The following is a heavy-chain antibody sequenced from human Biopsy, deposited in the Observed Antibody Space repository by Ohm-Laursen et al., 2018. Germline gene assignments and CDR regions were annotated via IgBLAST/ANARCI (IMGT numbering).Heavy chain of an antibody. J-gene: IGHJ4*02. CDR3: ARDRREDYQFDH. V-gene: IGHV3-33*01. CDR1: GFIFKSYG. CDR2: IWYDGSDQ. Sequence: SLRLSCAASGFIFKSYGMHWVRQAPGKGLEWVALIWYDGSDQYYADSVKGRFTISRDNSKNTVYLQMNSLRAEDTAVYYCARDRREDYQFDHWGQGTRVTVSS. D-gene: IGHD2-2*01.